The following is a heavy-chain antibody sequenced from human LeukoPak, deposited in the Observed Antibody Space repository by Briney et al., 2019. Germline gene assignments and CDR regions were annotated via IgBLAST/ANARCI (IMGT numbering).Heavy chain of an antibody. D-gene: IGHD3-22*01. CDR1: GYTLTELA. Sequence: GASVKVSCKVSGYTLTELAMHWVRQAPGKGLVWMGGFDHEDGETLYAQKFQGRVTMTEDTSTDTAYMELSSLRSEDTAVYYCARTYYYESRPVVWYFQHWGQGTLVTVSS. V-gene: IGHV1-24*01. J-gene: IGHJ1*01. CDR3: ARTYYYESRPVVWYFQH. CDR2: FDHEDGET.